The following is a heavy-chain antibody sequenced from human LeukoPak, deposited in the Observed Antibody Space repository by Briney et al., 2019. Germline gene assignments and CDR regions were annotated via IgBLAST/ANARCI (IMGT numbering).Heavy chain of an antibody. Sequence: SETLSLTCAVYGGSFSGYYWSWIRQPPGKGLEWIGEINHSGSTNYNPSLKSRVTISVDTSKNQFSLKLSSVTAADTAVYYCARVRGYSYANYNYYYYMDVWGKGTTVTISS. CDR1: GGSFSGYY. CDR2: INHSGST. J-gene: IGHJ6*03. V-gene: IGHV4-34*01. CDR3: ARVRGYSYANYNYYYYMDV. D-gene: IGHD5-18*01.